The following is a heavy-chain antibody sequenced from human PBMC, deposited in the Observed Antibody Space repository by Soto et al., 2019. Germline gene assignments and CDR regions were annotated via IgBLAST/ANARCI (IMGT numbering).Heavy chain of an antibody. D-gene: IGHD3-9*01. CDR1: GFTFSSYT. V-gene: IGHV3-30-3*02. J-gene: IGHJ5*01. CDR3: AKLRYFDWSSYNWFEY. Sequence: GGSLRLSCAASGFTFSSYTMHWVREAPGKGLEWVAVISNDGSHKDYADSVKGRFTISRDNSKNTLNLQMNSLRVEDTAVYYCAKLRYFDWSSYNWFEYWGQGTPVTVSS. CDR2: ISNDGSHK.